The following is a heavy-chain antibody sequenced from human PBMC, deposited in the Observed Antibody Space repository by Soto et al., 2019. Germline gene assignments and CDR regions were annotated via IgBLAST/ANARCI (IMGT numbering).Heavy chain of an antibody. CDR2: IYWDDDK. D-gene: IGHD3-16*02. J-gene: IGHJ3*01. V-gene: IGHV2-5*02. CDR1: GFSLTTRGVG. CDR3: AHIVITFGGVVADDAFDV. Sequence: QITLMESGPTLVKPTETLTLTCTFSGFSLTTRGVGVGWIRQPPGKALEWLAVIYWDDDKRYSPSLKTSLVLPTATPKNQVVLTMTNMDSVDTATYFCAHIVITFGGVVADDAFDVWGQGTMVTVSS.